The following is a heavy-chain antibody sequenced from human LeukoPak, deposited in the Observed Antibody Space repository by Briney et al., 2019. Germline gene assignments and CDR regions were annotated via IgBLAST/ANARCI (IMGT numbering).Heavy chain of an antibody. CDR2: ISYDGSNK. CDR1: GLTFSSYW. CDR3: ARATGMSFDY. Sequence: PGGSLRLSCAASGLTFSSYWMSWVRQAPGKGLEWVAVISYDGSNKYFADSVKGRFTISRDNSKNTLYLQMNSLRAEDTAVYYCARATGMSFDYWGQGTLVTVSS. J-gene: IGHJ4*02. V-gene: IGHV3-30*03.